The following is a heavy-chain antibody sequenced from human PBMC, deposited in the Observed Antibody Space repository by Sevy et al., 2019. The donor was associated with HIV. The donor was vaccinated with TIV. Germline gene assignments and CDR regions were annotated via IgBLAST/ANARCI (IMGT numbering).Heavy chain of an antibody. Sequence: GGSLRLSCAASGFTFSSYAMSWVRQAPGKGLEWVSAISGSGGSTYYADSVEGRFTISRDNSKNTLYLQMNSLRAEDTAVYYCAKAVWFGELYGYFDYWGQGTLVTVSS. D-gene: IGHD3-10*01. CDR2: ISGSGGST. CDR3: AKAVWFGELYGYFDY. CDR1: GFTFSSYA. V-gene: IGHV3-23*01. J-gene: IGHJ4*02.